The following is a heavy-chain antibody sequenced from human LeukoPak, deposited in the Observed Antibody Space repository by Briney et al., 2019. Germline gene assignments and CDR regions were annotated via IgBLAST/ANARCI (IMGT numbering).Heavy chain of an antibody. D-gene: IGHD1-7*01. CDR2: INTDGSST. V-gene: IGHV3-74*01. CDR3: ARVGNYFLYYYYYYMDV. J-gene: IGHJ6*03. CDR1: GFTFSSYW. Sequence: GGSLRLSCAASGFTFSSYWMHWVRQAPGEGLVWVSRINTDGSSTSYADSVKGRFTISRDNAKNTLYLQMNSLRAEDTAVYYCARVGNYFLYYYYYYMDVWGKGTTVTVSS.